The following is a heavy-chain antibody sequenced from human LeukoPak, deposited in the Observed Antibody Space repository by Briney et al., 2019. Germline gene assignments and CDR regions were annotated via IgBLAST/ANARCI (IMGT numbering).Heavy chain of an antibody. CDR3: ARGFCSSTNCYQGPFDF. Sequence: GGSLRLSCAASGFTFSSAWMTWVRQAPGKGLEWVGHIKNKTSGGTTDYAAPVKGRFIISRDDSKNTLYLQTNSLRTEDTAVYYCARGFCSSTNCYQGPFDFWGQGTLVTVSS. D-gene: IGHD2-2*01. V-gene: IGHV3-15*01. CDR1: GFTFSSAW. J-gene: IGHJ4*02. CDR2: IKNKTSGGTT.